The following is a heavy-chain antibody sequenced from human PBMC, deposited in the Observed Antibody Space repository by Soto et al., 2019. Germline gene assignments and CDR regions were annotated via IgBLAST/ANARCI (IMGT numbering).Heavy chain of an antibody. Sequence: SETLSLTCTVSGGSISSGDYYWSWIRQPPGKGLEWIGYIYYSGSTYYNPSLKSRGTISVDTSKNQFSLKLSSVTAADTAVYYCAREVVPAAMPGSYYYGMDVWGQGTTVTVSS. J-gene: IGHJ6*02. V-gene: IGHV4-30-4*01. CDR3: AREVVPAAMPGSYYYGMDV. CDR1: GGSISSGDYY. D-gene: IGHD2-2*01. CDR2: IYYSGST.